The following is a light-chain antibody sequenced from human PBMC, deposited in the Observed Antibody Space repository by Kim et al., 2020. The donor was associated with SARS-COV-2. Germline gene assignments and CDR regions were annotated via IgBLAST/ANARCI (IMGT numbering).Light chain of an antibody. CDR1: KLGDKY. J-gene: IGLJ2*01. V-gene: IGLV3-1*01. Sequence: SYELTQPPSVSVSPGQTASITCSGDKLGDKYASWYQQKPGQSPVLLIYQDRKRPSGIPERFSGSNSGSSATLTISGTQAMDEADYYCQAWDSSTVVFGGGTQLTVL. CDR3: QAWDSSTVV. CDR2: QDR.